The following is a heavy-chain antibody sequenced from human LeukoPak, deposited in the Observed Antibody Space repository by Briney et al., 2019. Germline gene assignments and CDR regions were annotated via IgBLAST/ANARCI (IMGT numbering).Heavy chain of an antibody. CDR1: GGSISSYY. CDR3: ARESVDYGDYVDY. CDR2: IYYSGST. Sequence: PSETLSLTCTVSGGSISSYYWSWIRQPPGKGLEGIGYIYYSGSTNYNPSLKSRVTISVDTSKNQFSLRLSSVTAADTAVYYCARESVDYGDYVDYWGQGTLVTVSS. V-gene: IGHV4-59*12. J-gene: IGHJ4*02. D-gene: IGHD4-17*01.